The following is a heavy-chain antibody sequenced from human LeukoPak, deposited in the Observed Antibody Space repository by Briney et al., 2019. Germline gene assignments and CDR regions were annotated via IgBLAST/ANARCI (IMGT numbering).Heavy chain of an antibody. J-gene: IGHJ6*03. CDR2: INPNSGGT. CDR1: GYTFTGYY. CDR3: ARAEGATGTTSGNSRDYYYYMDV. D-gene: IGHD1-1*01. V-gene: IGHV1-2*02. Sequence: GASVKVSCKASGYTFTGYYMHWVRQAPGQGLEWMGWINPNSGGTNYAQKFQGRVTMTRDTSISTAYMELSRLRSDDTAVYYCARAEGATGTTSGNSRDYYYYMDVWGKGTTVTVSS.